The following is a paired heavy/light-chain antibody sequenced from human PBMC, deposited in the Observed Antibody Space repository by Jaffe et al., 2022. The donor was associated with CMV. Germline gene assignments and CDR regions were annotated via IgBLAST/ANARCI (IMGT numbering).Light chain of an antibody. CDR3: QQYYYTPWT. CDR1: QNLLYNSNNENY. V-gene: IGKV4-1*01. J-gene: IGKJ1*01. CDR2: WAS. Sequence: DIVMTQSPDSLTVSPGEGATINCKSSQNLLYNSNNENYLAWYQQKPGQPPKLLIYWASTRESGVPDRFSGSGSGTDFTLTISNLQAEDVAVYYCQQYYYTPWTFGQGTKVEIK.
Heavy chain of an antibody. CDR3: ARDNTGYFDQ. Sequence: QVQLVESGGGVVQPGRSLRLSCAASGFTFRNYAMHWARQAPGKGLEWVSVIWYDGSNQYYADSVKGRFTISRDNSKNTLYLQMNSLRVEDTGVYYCARDNTGYFDQWGQGTLVTVSS. J-gene: IGHJ4*02. CDR1: GFTFRNYA. CDR2: IWYDGSNQ. V-gene: IGHV3-33*08.